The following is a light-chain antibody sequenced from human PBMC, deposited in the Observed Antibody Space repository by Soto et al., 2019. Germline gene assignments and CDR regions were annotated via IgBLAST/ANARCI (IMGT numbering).Light chain of an antibody. Sequence: QSVLTQPASVSASPGQSITISCTGTSGDVGGSNFVSWYQQHPGKPPKLIIYDVATRPSGVSNRFSSSKSGSTASLIISRLQTEDEADYYCVSFTSSTTYVFGSGTKVTVL. V-gene: IGLV2-14*03. CDR3: VSFTSSTTYV. CDR1: SGDVGGSNF. J-gene: IGLJ1*01. CDR2: DVA.